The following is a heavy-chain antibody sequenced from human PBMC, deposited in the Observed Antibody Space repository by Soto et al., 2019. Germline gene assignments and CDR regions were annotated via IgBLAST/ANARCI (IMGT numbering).Heavy chain of an antibody. V-gene: IGHV4-34*01. CDR2: INHSGST. CDR3: ALESVEMATIEMSAY. J-gene: IGHJ4*02. D-gene: IGHD5-12*01. CDR1: GGSFSGYY. Sequence: QVQLQQWGAGLLKPSETLSLTCAVYGGSFSGYYWSWIRQPPGKGLEWIGEINHSGSTNYNPSLKSRVTISVDTSKNQFSLKLSSVTAADTAVYYCALESVEMATIEMSAYWGQGTLVTVSS.